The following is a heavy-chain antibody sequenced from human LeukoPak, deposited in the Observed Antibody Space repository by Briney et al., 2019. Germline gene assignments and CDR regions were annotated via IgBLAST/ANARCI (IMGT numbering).Heavy chain of an antibody. D-gene: IGHD2-15*01. V-gene: IGHV1-69*13. J-gene: IGHJ4*02. Sequence: ASVKVSCKASGGTFSSYAISWVRQAPGQGLEWMGGIIPIFGTANYAQKFQGRVTITADESTSTAYMELGSLRSEDTAVYYCARALVYCSGGSCYSDFDYWGQGTLVTVSS. CDR3: ARALVYCSGGSCYSDFDY. CDR1: GGTFSSYA. CDR2: IIPIFGTA.